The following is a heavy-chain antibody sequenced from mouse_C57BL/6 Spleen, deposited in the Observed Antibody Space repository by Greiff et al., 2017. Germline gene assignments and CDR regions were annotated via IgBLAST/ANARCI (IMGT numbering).Heavy chain of an antibody. Sequence: DVMLVESGGGLVKPGGSLKLSCAASGFTFSDYGMHWVRQAPEKGLEWVAYISSGSSTIYYADTVKGRFTISRDNAKNTLFLQMTSLRSADTAMYYWARGLDGYSAWFAYWGQGTLVTVSA. J-gene: IGHJ3*01. CDR1: GFTFSDYG. D-gene: IGHD2-3*01. V-gene: IGHV5-17*01. CDR2: ISSGSSTI. CDR3: ARGLDGYSAWFAY.